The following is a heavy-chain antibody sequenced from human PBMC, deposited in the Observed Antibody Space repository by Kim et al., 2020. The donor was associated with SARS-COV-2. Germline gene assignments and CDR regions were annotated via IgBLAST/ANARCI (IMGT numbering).Heavy chain of an antibody. CDR2: INTNTGNP. CDR1: GYTFTSYA. J-gene: IGHJ3*02. D-gene: IGHD3-22*01. Sequence: ASVKVSCKASGYTFTSYAMNWVRQAPGQGLEWMGWINTNTGNPTYAQGFTGRFVFSLDTSVSTAYLQISSLKAEDTAVYYCARVPGSPELGDSSGYYSAFDIWGQGTMVTVSS. V-gene: IGHV7-4-1*02. CDR3: ARVPGSPELGDSSGYYSAFDI.